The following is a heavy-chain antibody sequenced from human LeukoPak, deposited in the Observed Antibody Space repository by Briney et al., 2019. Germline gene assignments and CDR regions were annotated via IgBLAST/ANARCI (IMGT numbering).Heavy chain of an antibody. D-gene: IGHD6-13*01. CDR2: IYSGGST. CDR1: GFTVSSNY. Sequence: GGSLRLSCAASGFTVSSNYMSWVRQAPGKGLEWVSVIYSGGSTYYADSVKGRFTISRDNSKNTLYLQMNSLRAEDTAVYYCARYLGTGYSSSNAFDYWGQGTLVTVSS. J-gene: IGHJ4*02. V-gene: IGHV3-53*01. CDR3: ARYLGTGYSSSNAFDY.